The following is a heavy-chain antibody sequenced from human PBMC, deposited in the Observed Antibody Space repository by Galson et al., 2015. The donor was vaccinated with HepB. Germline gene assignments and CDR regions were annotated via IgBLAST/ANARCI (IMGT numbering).Heavy chain of an antibody. J-gene: IGHJ3*01. Sequence: SLRLSCAASGFTFSNYAMSWVRQAPGKGLEWVSAITSGANTYYADSVKGRFTISRDDSKNTLYLQMNSLRAEDTAVYYCARGYYGDYRWGQGTTVTVSS. D-gene: IGHD4-17*01. CDR2: ITSGANT. V-gene: IGHV3-23*01. CDR1: GFTFSNYA. CDR3: ARGYYGDYR.